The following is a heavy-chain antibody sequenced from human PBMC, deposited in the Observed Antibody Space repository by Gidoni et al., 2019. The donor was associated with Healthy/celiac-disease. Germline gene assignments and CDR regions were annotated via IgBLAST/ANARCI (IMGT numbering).Heavy chain of an antibody. D-gene: IGHD6-19*01. CDR1: GFTFSSYS. V-gene: IGHV3-21*01. CDR3: AREHIAVAGTAGGD. CDR2: ISSSSSYI. Sequence: EVQLVESGGGLVKPGGSLRLSCAASGFTFSSYSMNWVRQAPGKGLDWFSSISSSSSYIYYADSVKGRFTISRDNAKNSLYLQMNSLRAEDTAVYYCAREHIAVAGTAGGDWGQGTLVTVSS. J-gene: IGHJ4*02.